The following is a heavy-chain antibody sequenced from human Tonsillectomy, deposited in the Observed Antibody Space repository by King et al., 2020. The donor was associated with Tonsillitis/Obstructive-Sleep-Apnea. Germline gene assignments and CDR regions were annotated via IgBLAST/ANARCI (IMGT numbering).Heavy chain of an antibody. CDR2: ISYDGSNK. CDR1: GFTFSAYP. Sequence: QLVQSGGGVVQPGRSLRLSCAASGFTFSAYPMHWVRQAPGKGLEWVAVISYDGSNKYYADSVKGRFTISRDNSKNTLYLQMNSLRAEDTAVYYCGRGRIVIVPAAMTPWGQGTLVTVSS. V-gene: IGHV3-30*04. J-gene: IGHJ5*02. CDR3: GRGRIVIVPAAMTP. D-gene: IGHD2-2*01.